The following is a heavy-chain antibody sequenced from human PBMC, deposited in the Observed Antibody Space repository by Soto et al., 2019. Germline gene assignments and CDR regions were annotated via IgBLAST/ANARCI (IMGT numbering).Heavy chain of an antibody. CDR1: GFTFSSYA. J-gene: IGHJ5*02. CDR2: ISYDGSNK. CDR3: ARDFSRDYSSSWS. V-gene: IGHV3-30-3*01. D-gene: IGHD6-13*01. Sequence: GGSLRLSCAASGFTFSSYAMHWVRQAPGKGLEWVAVISYDGSNKYYADSVKGRFTISRDNSKNTLYLQMNSLRAEDTAVYYCARDFSRDYSSSWSWGQGTLVTVSS.